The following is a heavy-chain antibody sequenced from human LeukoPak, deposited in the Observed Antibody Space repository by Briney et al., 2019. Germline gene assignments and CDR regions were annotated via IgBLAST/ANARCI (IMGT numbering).Heavy chain of an antibody. CDR1: GFTFSSYS. D-gene: IGHD2-15*01. V-gene: IGHV3-21*01. CDR2: ISSSSTYI. CDR3: ATDSDCSGGGCSRR. Sequence: NPGGSLRLSCAASGFTFSSYSMNWVRQAPGKGLEWVSSISSSSTYIDYADSVKGRFTISRDNAKNSLYLQMDSLRAEDTAVYFCATDSDCSGGGCSRRWGQGTLVTVSS. J-gene: IGHJ4*02.